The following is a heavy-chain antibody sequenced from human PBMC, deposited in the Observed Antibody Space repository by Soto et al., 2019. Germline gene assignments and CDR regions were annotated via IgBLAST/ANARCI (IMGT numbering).Heavy chain of an antibody. D-gene: IGHD3-16*01. J-gene: IGHJ5*02. CDR1: GGTFSSYA. CDR2: IIPIFGTA. V-gene: IGHV1-69*01. CDR3: ARDWILRLGELKSPWFDH. Sequence: QVQLVQSGAEVKKPGSSVKVSCKASGGTFSSYAISWVRQAPGQGLEWMGRIIPIFGTANYAQKFQGRVTITADESTSTAYMELRSLRAEDTAVYYCARDWILRLGELKSPWFDHWGQGTLVTVSS.